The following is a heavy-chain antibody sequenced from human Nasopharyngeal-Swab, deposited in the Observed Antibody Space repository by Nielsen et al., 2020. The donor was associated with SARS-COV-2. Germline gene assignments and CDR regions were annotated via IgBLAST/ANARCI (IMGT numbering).Heavy chain of an antibody. Sequence: ASVKVSCKASGYTFTSYAMHWVRQAPGQRLEWMGWINAGNGNTKYSQKFQGRVTITRDTSASTAYMELSSLRSEDTAVYYCAREGVGGWNYEVLWFGDFFYYTDVWGKGTTVTVSS. D-gene: IGHD3-10*01. V-gene: IGHV1-3*01. CDR1: GYTFTSYA. CDR3: AREGVGGWNYEVLWFGDFFYYTDV. J-gene: IGHJ6*03. CDR2: INAGNGNT.